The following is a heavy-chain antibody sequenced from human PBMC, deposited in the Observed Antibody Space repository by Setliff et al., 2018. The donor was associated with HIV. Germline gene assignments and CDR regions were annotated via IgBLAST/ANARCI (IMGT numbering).Heavy chain of an antibody. CDR2: TYYRSKWYI. Sequence: PSQTLSLTCAISGDSVSNNSAAWNWVRQSPSRGLEWLGRTYYRSKWYINYALSVKSRITISPDTSKNQFSLQLNSVTPDDTAVYYCARGSYGSVLLWGQGTLVTVSS. CDR1: GDSVSNNSAA. D-gene: IGHD6-19*01. J-gene: IGHJ4*02. CDR3: ARGSYGSVLL. V-gene: IGHV6-1*01.